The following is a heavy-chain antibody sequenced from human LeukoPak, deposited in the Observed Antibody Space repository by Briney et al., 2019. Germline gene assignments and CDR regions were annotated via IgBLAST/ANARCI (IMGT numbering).Heavy chain of an antibody. CDR2: ISSSSSYI. V-gene: IGHV3-21*01. Sequence: GGSLRLSCAASGFTFSSYSMNWVRQAPGKGLEWVSSISSSSSYIYYADSVKGRFTISRDNAKNSLYLQMNSLRAEDTAVYYCAAAAGTTYYYYYMDVWGKGTTVTISS. J-gene: IGHJ6*03. CDR1: GFTFSSYS. D-gene: IGHD6-13*01. CDR3: AAAAGTTYYYYYMDV.